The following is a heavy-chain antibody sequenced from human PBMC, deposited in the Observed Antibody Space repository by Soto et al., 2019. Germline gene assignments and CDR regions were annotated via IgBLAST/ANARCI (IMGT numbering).Heavy chain of an antibody. CDR3: ARDGGLGLKFLYY. J-gene: IGHJ4*02. Sequence: ASVKVSCKASGYTFTICYMHWVRQAPGQGLEWMGIINPSGGSTSYAQKFQGRVTMTRDTSTSTVYMELSSLRSEDTAVYYCARDGGLGLKFLYYWGQGTLVTVSS. V-gene: IGHV1-46*03. CDR2: INPSGGST. CDR1: GYTFTICY. D-gene: IGHD3-3*01.